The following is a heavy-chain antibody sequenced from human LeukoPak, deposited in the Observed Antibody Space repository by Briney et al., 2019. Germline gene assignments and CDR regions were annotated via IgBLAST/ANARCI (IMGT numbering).Heavy chain of an antibody. CDR1: GFTFGSYG. Sequence: GGSLRLSCAASGFTFGSYGMHWVRQAPGKGLEWVAVISYDGSNKYYADSVKGRFTISRDNSKNTLYLQMNSLRAEDTAVYYCAKDRDRRITLDIWGQGTMVTVSS. V-gene: IGHV3-30*18. CDR3: AKDRDRRITLDI. J-gene: IGHJ3*02. CDR2: ISYDGSNK. D-gene: IGHD3-10*01.